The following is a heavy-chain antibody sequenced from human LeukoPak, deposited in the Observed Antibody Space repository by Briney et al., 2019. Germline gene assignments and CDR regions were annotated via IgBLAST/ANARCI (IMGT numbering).Heavy chain of an antibody. Sequence: ASVKVSCKASGYTYPTSGISWVRQAPGQGLEWMGWISTYSGVTNYAQRLQGTVTLTTDTSTSTTYMEVRSLTSDDTAVYYCARDVRQQLVYEPPLDYWGQGTLVTVSS. CDR2: ISTYSGVT. CDR3: ARDVRQQLVYEPPLDY. CDR1: GYTYPTSG. J-gene: IGHJ4*02. D-gene: IGHD6-13*01. V-gene: IGHV1-18*01.